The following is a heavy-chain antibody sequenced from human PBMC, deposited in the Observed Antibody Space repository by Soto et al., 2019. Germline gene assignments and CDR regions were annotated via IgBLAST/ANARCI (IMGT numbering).Heavy chain of an antibody. CDR1: GFTFSIHG. J-gene: IGHJ4*02. CDR2: ISSGGST. V-gene: IGHV3-30*03. D-gene: IGHD3-10*01. Sequence: GGSLILSCAASGFTFSIHGMHWVRQVPGKGLEWVAFISSGGSTYYADSVKGRFTISRDNSKNTLYLQMNSLRAEDTAVYYCARYRLLWFGEYFDYLGQGTLVTVSS. CDR3: ARYRLLWFGEYFDY.